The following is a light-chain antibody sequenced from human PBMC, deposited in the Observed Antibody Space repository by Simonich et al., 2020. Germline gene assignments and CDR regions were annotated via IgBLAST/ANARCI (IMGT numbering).Light chain of an antibody. J-gene: IGLJ2*01. V-gene: IGLV2-14*02. CDR1: SSAVGSYNL. CDR3: SSYTSSSIVV. Sequence: QSALTQPASVSGSPGQSITISCTGTSSAVGSYNLVSWYQQHPGKAPKLMSYDVSKRPSGVSYRVSGSKSGNTASLTISGLQAEDEADYYCSSYTSSSIVVFGGGTKLTVL. CDR2: DVS.